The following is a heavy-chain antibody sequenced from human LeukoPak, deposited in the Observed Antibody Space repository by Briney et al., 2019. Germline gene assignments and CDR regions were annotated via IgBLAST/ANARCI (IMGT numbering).Heavy chain of an antibody. CDR2: IIPIFGTA. CDR3: ARDLYSGHEGNAFDI. D-gene: IGHD5-12*01. V-gene: IGHV1-69*13. CDR1: GGTFSSYA. Sequence: SVKVSCKASGGTFSSYAISWVRQAPGQGLEWMGGIIPIFGTANYAQKFQGRVTITADESTSTAYMELSSLRVEDTAVYYCARDLYSGHEGNAFDIWGQGTMVTVSS. J-gene: IGHJ3*02.